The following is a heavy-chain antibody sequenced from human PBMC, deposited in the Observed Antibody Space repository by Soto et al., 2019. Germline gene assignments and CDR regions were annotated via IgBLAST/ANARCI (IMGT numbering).Heavy chain of an antibody. V-gene: IGHV5-10-1*01. CDR1: GYSFTTYL. J-gene: IGHJ6*02. CDR2: IDPSDSYT. Sequence: GESLKISCKGSGYSFTTYLMSWVRQMPGKGLEWMGRIDPSDSYTNYSPSFQGHVTISADKSISTAYLQWSGLKASDTAIYYCARHASRLPSYYYYGMDVWGQGTTVTVSS. D-gene: IGHD6-25*01. CDR3: ARHASRLPSYYYYGMDV.